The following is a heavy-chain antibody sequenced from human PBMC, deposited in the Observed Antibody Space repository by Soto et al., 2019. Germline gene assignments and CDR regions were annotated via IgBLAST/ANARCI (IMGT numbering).Heavy chain of an antibody. Sequence: PSETLSLTCTVSGGSISSYYGSWIRQPPGKGLEWIGYIYYSGSTNYNPSLKSRVTISVDTSKNQFSLKLSSVTAADTAVYCCARQGRSPAPFDPWGQGTLVTVSS. D-gene: IGHD2-15*01. J-gene: IGHJ5*02. V-gene: IGHV4-59*01. CDR2: IYYSGST. CDR1: GGSISSYY. CDR3: ARQGRSPAPFDP.